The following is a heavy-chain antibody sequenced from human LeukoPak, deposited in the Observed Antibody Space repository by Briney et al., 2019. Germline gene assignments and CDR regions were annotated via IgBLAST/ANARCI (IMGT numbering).Heavy chain of an antibody. CDR2: ISGSGGST. D-gene: IGHD5-18*01. Sequence: GGSLRLSCAASGFTFSSYGMNWVRQAPGKGLEWVSGISGSGGSTYYADSVKGRFTISRDNSKNTLYLQMNSLRAEDTAVYYCAKDRTRYSYGYDYWGQGTLVTVSS. CDR3: AKDRTRYSYGYDY. CDR1: GFTFSSYG. V-gene: IGHV3-23*01. J-gene: IGHJ4*02.